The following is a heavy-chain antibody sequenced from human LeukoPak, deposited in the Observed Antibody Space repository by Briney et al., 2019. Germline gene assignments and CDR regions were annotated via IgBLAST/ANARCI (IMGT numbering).Heavy chain of an antibody. CDR1: GFTFSSYW. D-gene: IGHD6-6*01. CDR2: IKQDGSEK. V-gene: IGHV3-7*01. CDR3: TRDVTIAARPYYYYYYMDV. Sequence: GGSLRLSCAASGFTFSSYWMSWVRQAPGKGLEGVANIKQDGSEKYYVDSVKGRFTISRDNAKNSLYLQVNSLRAEDTAIYYCTRDVTIAARPYYYYYYMDVWGKGTTVTVSS. J-gene: IGHJ6*03.